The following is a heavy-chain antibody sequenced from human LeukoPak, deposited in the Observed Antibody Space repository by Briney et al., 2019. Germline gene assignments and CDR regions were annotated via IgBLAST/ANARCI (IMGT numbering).Heavy chain of an antibody. D-gene: IGHD5-12*01. V-gene: IGHV3-72*01. CDR2: SGNKASSYTT. J-gene: IGHJ3*02. Sequence: PGGSLRLSCAASGFTFSSYSMNWVRQAPGKGLEWVGRSGNKASSYTTEYAASVKGRFTISRDDSNNSLYLQMNSLKTEDTAVYWCTRGYSGDGIYAFDIWGQGTMVTVSS. CDR3: TRGYSGDGIYAFDI. CDR1: GFTFSSYS.